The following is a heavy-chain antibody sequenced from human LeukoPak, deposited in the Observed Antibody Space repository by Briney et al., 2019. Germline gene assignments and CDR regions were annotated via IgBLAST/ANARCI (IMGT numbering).Heavy chain of an antibody. D-gene: IGHD6-19*01. CDR2: ISSSSYYI. J-gene: IGHJ4*02. V-gene: IGHV3-21*01. CDR3: ARGAYSSGWAYFDH. CDR1: GFTFRSYS. Sequence: GGSLRLSCAASGFTFRSYSMNWVRQAPGKGLEWVSSISSSSYYIYYADSVKGRFTISRDNAKNSLYLHMDSLRAEDTAVYYCARGAYSSGWAYFDHWGQGTLVTVSS.